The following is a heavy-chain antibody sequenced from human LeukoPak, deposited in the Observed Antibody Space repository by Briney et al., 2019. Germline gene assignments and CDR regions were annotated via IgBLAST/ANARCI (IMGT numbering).Heavy chain of an antibody. J-gene: IGHJ4*02. CDR3: ARDVVGSLDY. CDR1: GFTFSTYW. D-gene: IGHD1-26*01. CDR2: IKGDESAR. V-gene: IGHV3-7*01. Sequence: GGSPRLSCAASGFTFSTYWMAWVRQAPGKGLEWVANIKGDESARHQADSVKGRFTISRDNAQNSVYLQMSSLRGEDTGVYYCARDVVGSLDYWGQGTLVTVSS.